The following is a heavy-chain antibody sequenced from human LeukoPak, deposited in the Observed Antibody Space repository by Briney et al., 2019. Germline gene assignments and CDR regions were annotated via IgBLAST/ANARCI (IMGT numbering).Heavy chain of an antibody. CDR2: ISYDGSNK. CDR3: AKPTVGATTYYFDY. Sequence: PGRSLRLSCAASGFTFSSYGMHWVRQAPGKGLEWVAVISYDGSNKYYADSVKGRFTISRDNSKSTLYLQMNSLRAEDTAVYYCAKPTVGATTYYFDYWGQGTLVTVSS. J-gene: IGHJ4*02. D-gene: IGHD1-26*01. CDR1: GFTFSSYG. V-gene: IGHV3-30*18.